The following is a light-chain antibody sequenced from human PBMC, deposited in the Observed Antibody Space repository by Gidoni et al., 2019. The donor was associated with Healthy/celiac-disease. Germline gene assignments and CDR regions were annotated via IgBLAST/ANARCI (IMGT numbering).Light chain of an antibody. J-gene: IGLJ1*01. CDR3: SSYTSSSTPYV. CDR2: EVS. Sequence: QSALTQPASVSGPPGPSITISCTGTSSDVGAYNYVSWYQQHPGKAPKLMIYEVSNRPSGVSNRFSGSKSGNTASLTISGLQAEDEADYYCSSYTSSSTPYVFGTGTKITVL. V-gene: IGLV2-14*01. CDR1: SSDVGAYNY.